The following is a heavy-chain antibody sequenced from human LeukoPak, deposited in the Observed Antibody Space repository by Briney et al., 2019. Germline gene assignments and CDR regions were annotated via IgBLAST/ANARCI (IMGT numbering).Heavy chain of an antibody. Sequence: PSETLSLTCTVSGGSITSYYWGWVRQPPGKGLEWIGYIYYSGSTNYNPSLKSRVTISVDTSKNQFCLKLSSVTAADTAVYYCARDTNSGYDYLLFDYWGQGTLVTVSS. V-gene: IGHV4-59*01. D-gene: IGHD5-12*01. J-gene: IGHJ4*02. CDR2: IYYSGST. CDR1: GGSITSYY. CDR3: ARDTNSGYDYLLFDY.